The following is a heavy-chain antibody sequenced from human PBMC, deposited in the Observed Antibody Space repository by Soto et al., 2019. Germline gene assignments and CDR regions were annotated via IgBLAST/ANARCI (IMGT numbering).Heavy chain of an antibody. CDR2: TRNKANSYTT. CDR1: GFTFSDHY. CDR3: ASFKGNYGVDHSETSVY. J-gene: IGHJ4*02. V-gene: IGHV3-72*01. D-gene: IGHD4-4*01. Sequence: GGSLRLSCAASGFTFSDHYMDWVRQAPGKGLEWVGRTRNKANSYTTEYAASGKGRLTISRDDSKNSLYLQMNSLKTEDTAVYYCASFKGNYGVDHSETSVYWGQGTLVTVSS.